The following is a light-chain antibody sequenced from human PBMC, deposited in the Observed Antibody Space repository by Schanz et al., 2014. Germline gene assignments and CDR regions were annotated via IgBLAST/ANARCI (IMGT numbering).Light chain of an antibody. CDR3: QQYGSSPPMYT. CDR2: GVS. V-gene: IGKV3-20*01. J-gene: IGKJ2*01. Sequence: EILMTQSPATLSVSPGERATLSCRASQSVSSNLAWYQQKPGQAPRLLIYGVSTRATGIPDRFSGSGSGTDFTLAISRLEPEDFAVYYCQQYGSSPPMYTFGQGTKLEIK. CDR1: QSVSSN.